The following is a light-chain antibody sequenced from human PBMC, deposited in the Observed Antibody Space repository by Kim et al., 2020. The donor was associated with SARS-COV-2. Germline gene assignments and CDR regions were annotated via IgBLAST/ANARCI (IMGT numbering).Light chain of an antibody. CDR2: DVR. J-gene: IGLJ2*01. CDR1: KSDIGTYDY. CDR3: SSFTDDPSVDVI. Sequence: VTISCSGSKSDIGTYDYVSWYQQHPGKPPKLIIYDVRDRPSGIPDRFSASKSDNTASLTISGLHPDDEADYYCSSFTDDPSVDVIFGGGTQLTVL. V-gene: IGLV2-14*03.